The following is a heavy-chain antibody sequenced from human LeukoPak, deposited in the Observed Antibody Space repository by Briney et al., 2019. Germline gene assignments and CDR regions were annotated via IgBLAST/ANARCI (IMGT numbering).Heavy chain of an antibody. J-gene: IGHJ4*02. V-gene: IGHV1-2*06. D-gene: IGHD3-22*01. CDR2: INPNSGGT. Sequence: ASVKVSCKASGYTFTGYYTHWVRQAPGQGLEWMGRINPNSGGTNYAQKFQGRVTMTRDTSISTAYMELSRLRSDDTAVYYCARKSYYDSSEDWGQGTLVTVSS. CDR3: ARKSYYDSSED. CDR1: GYTFTGYY.